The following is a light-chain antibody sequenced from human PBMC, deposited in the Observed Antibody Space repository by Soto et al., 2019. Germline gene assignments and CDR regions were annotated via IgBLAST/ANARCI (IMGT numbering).Light chain of an antibody. CDR1: QSIGRW. CDR2: DAS. V-gene: IGKV1-5*01. CDR3: QQYNSYWT. Sequence: DIQMTHSPSTLSASVGDRISITCRASQSIGRWLAWYQQKPGKAPEVLIYDASTLKSGVPSRFSGSGSGRDCTLTISSLQPDNFAIYYCQQYNSYWTFSQVTMAEI. J-gene: IGKJ1*01.